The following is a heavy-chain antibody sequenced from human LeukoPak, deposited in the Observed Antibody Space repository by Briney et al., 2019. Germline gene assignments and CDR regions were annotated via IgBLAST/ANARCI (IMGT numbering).Heavy chain of an antibody. D-gene: IGHD4-23*01. J-gene: IGHJ4*02. V-gene: IGHV3-23*01. CDR1: GFTFSSNA. Sequence: GGSLRLSCAASGFTFSSNAMSWVRQAPGRGLEWVSAISGRADRTYYAESVKGRFTISRDNSKNTLYLQIDSLRAEDTAVYFCAKELYKSPDTVGFDYWGQGTLVTVSS. CDR2: ISGRADRT. CDR3: AKELYKSPDTVGFDY.